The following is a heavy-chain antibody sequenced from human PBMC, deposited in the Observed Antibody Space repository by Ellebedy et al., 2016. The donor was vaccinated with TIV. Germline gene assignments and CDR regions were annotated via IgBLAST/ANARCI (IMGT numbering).Heavy chain of an antibody. CDR1: GGSISSSNDY. CDR3: MDV. D-gene: IGHD3-10*01. CDR2: LHHSGST. J-gene: IGHJ6*02. Sequence: MPSETLSLTCTVSGGSISSSNDYWGWIRQPPGKGLEWIGSLHHSGSTYHNPSLKSRVTISEDTSRKQFSLKLRSAGFKTCGEGNGMDVWGQGTTGTVSS. V-gene: IGHV4-39*01.